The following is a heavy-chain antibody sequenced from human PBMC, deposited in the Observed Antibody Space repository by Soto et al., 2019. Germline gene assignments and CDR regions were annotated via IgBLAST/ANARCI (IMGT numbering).Heavy chain of an antibody. V-gene: IGHV3-74*01. Sequence: EVQLVESGGDLVPPGGFLRLSCATSGFTFSRYWMHWVRQVPGKGLVWVSRINSDGSSISYSDSVKGRFTISRDNAKNTLYLQMTSLRVEDTAVYYCARLPVDTITSLDYWGQGTLVTVSS. CDR1: GFTFSRYW. D-gene: IGHD3-3*01. J-gene: IGHJ4*02. CDR2: INSDGSSI. CDR3: ARLPVDTITSLDY.